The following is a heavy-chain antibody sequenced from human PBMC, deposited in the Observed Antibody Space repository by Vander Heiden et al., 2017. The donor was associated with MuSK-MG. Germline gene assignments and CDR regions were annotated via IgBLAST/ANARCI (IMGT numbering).Heavy chain of an antibody. CDR3: ARVAYNWNYY. J-gene: IGHJ4*02. CDR2: IRKSCSTI. V-gene: IGHV3-48*01. Sequence: EVQLVESGGGLVQPGGSLRLSCAASGFTFSSYSMNWVRQAPGKGLEWVSDIRKSCSTIYYADSVKGRFTISRDNAKNSLYLQMNSLRAEDTAVYYCARVAYNWNYYWGQGTLVTVSS. CDR1: GFTFSSYS. D-gene: IGHD1-7*01.